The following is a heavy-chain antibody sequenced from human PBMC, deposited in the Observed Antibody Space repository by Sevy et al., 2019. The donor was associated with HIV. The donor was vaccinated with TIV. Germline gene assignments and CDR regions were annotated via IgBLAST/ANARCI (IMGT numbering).Heavy chain of an antibody. Sequence: GGSLRLSCAGSGFTPSTYGMHRVRQAPSKGLEWVAVIGYDGNNKYYADSVKGRFTISRDNSKNTLFLQMDSLRAEDTAVYYCARDPRMYGDYLLAYFDYWGQGALVTVSS. V-gene: IGHV3-33*01. CDR3: ARDPRMYGDYLLAYFDY. CDR2: IGYDGNNK. D-gene: IGHD2-8*01. CDR1: GFTPSTYG. J-gene: IGHJ4*02.